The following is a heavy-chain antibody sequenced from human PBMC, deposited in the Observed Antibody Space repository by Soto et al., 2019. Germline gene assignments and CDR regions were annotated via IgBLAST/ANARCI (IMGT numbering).Heavy chain of an antibody. D-gene: IGHD3-16*02. CDR2: IYYSGST. V-gene: IGHV4-59*01. J-gene: IGHJ4*02. Sequence: NPSETLSLTCTVSGGSISSYYWSWIRQPPGKGLEWIAYIYYSGSTNYNPSLKSRVTISVDTSKNQFSLKLSSVTAADTAVYYCAREGTGELSLSFDYWGQGTLGTSPQ. CDR3: AREGTGELSLSFDY. CDR1: GGSISSYY.